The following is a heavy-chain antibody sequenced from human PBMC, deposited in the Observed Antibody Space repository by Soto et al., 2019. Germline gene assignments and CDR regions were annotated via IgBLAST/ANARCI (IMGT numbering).Heavy chain of an antibody. J-gene: IGHJ3*02. CDR3: ARVGGGYSYGPGAFDI. D-gene: IGHD5-18*01. CDR2: INPSGGST. V-gene: IGHV1-46*01. Sequence: EASVKVSCKXSGYTFTSYYMHWVRQAPGQGLEWMGIINPSGGSTSYAQKFQGRVTMTRDTSTSTVYMELSSLRSEDTAVYYRARVGGGYSYGPGAFDIWGQGTMVTVSS. CDR1: GYTFTSYY.